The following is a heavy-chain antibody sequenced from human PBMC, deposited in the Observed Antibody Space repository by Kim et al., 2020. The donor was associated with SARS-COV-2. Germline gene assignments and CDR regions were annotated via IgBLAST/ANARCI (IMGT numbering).Heavy chain of an antibody. CDR1: GGSISSYY. V-gene: IGHV4-59*08. D-gene: IGHD3-22*01. CDR3: ARSGQYYDSSGYYQGVYW. CDR2: IYYSGST. J-gene: IGHJ2*01. Sequence: SETLSLTCTVSGGSISSYYLSWIRQPPGKGLEWIGYIYYSGSTNYNPSLKSRVTISVDTSKNQFSLKLSSVTAADKAVYYCARSGQYYDSSGYYQGVYW.